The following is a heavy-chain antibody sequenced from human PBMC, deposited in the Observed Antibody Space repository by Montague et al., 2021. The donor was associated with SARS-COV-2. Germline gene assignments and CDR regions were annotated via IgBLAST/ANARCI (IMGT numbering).Heavy chain of an antibody. V-gene: IGHV4-4*01. CDR1: GASIRTTNF. CDR3: AKRSSYLLDT. J-gene: IGHJ5*02. Sequence: GTLSLTCAVSGASIRTTNFWSWVRQPPGKGLEWIGEIYHSGTTNYSPSLKSRVTISVDESKNQFSLKLTSATAADTAVYFCAKRSSYLLDTWGQGALVTVPS. CDR2: IYHSGTT. D-gene: IGHD3-3*01.